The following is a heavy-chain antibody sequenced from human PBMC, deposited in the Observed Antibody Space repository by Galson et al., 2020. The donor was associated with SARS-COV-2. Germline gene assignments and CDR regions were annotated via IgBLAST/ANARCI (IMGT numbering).Heavy chain of an antibody. Sequence: GESLKISCAASGFTFSSYWMHWVRQAPGKGLVWVSRINSDGNNTSYADSVKGRFTISRDNAKNTLYLQMNSLRAEDTGVYYCTATRAYWGHGTLVTVAP. CDR3: TATRAY. V-gene: IGHV3-74*01. CDR1: GFTFSSYW. CDR2: INSDGNNT. J-gene: IGHJ4*01.